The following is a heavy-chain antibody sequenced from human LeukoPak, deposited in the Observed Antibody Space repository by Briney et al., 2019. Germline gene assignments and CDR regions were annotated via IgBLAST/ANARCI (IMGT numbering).Heavy chain of an antibody. CDR2: IYYSGST. CDR1: GGSISSGDYY. J-gene: IGHJ6*03. D-gene: IGHD3-22*01. CDR3: ARQNYYDSSGYYYYMDV. V-gene: IGHV4-30-4*08. Sequence: SQTLSLTCTVFGGSISSGDYYWSWIRQPPGKGLEWIGYIYYSGSTYYNPSLKSRVTISVDTSKNQFSLKLSSVTAADTAVYYCARQNYYDSSGYYYYMDVWGKGTTVTVSS.